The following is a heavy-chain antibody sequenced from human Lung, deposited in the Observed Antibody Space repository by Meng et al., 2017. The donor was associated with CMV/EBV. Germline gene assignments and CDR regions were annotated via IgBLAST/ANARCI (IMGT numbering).Heavy chain of an antibody. J-gene: IGHJ4*02. Sequence: SVXVSCKASGYKFTTYHLSWVRQAPGQGLEWMGWVSAYNGDTNYVQKFQGRVTMTADTSTSTAYMELRNLTSDDTAVYYCARRPGYDHPDYWGQGTLVTVSS. D-gene: IGHD2-15*01. CDR1: GYKFTTYH. CDR3: ARRPGYDHPDY. CDR2: VSAYNGDT. V-gene: IGHV1-18*04.